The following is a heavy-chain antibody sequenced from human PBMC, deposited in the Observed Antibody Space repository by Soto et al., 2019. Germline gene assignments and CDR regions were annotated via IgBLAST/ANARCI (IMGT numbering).Heavy chain of an antibody. CDR3: ARQLDSSGYYWDI. D-gene: IGHD3-22*01. J-gene: IGHJ3*02. Sequence: PSETLSLTCTVSGGSISSGDYYWSWIRQPPGKGLEWIGYIYYSGGTYYNPSLKSRVTISVDTSKNQFSLKLSSVTAADTAMYYCARQLDSSGYYWDIWGQGTMVTVSS. CDR1: GGSISSGDYY. V-gene: IGHV4-30-4*01. CDR2: IYYSGGT.